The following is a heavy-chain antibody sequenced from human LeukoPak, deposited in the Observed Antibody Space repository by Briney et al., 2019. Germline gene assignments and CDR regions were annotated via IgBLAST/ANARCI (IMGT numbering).Heavy chain of an antibody. V-gene: IGHV4-59*01. CDR2: VFYSGTT. J-gene: IGHJ6*03. CDR3: ATGGSYYYYYMDV. Sequence: SETLSLTCTVSGGSISSYYWSWIRQPPGKGLEWIGYVFYSGTTNYNPSLKSRVTISVDTSKNQFSLKLSSVTAADTAVYYCATGGSYYYYYMDVWGKGTTVTVSS. D-gene: IGHD1-26*01. CDR1: GGSISSYY.